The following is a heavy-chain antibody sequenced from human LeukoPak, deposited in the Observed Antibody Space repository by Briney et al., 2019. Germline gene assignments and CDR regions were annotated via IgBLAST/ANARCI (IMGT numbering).Heavy chain of an antibody. CDR3: ARQRRWELPSRPLSSYYYGMDV. CDR2: IYYSGST. J-gene: IGHJ6*02. D-gene: IGHD1-26*01. Sequence: KPSETLSLTCTVSGGSISSSSYYWGWIRQPPGKGLEWIGSIYYSGSTYYNPSLKSRVTISVDTSKNQFSLKLSSVTAADTVVYYCARQRRWELPSRPLSSYYYGMDVWGQGTTVTVSS. V-gene: IGHV4-39*01. CDR1: GGSISSSSYY.